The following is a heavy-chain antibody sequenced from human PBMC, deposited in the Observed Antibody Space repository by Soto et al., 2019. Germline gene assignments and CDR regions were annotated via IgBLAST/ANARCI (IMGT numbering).Heavy chain of an antibody. CDR2: IYWDDDK. D-gene: IGHD3-9*01. CDR1: GFSLSTSGVG. V-gene: IGHV2-5*02. J-gene: IGHJ6*02. CDR3: SHKKGSYNDILTGWPTYGMDI. Sequence: QITLKESGPTLVKPTQTLTLTCTFSGFSLSTSGVGVGWIRQPPGKALEWLALIYWDDDKRYSPSLKSRLTITNDTSTNQVVLTMTNMAPAHTATYYCSHKKGSYNDILTGWPTYGMDIGAQGNTVTVS.